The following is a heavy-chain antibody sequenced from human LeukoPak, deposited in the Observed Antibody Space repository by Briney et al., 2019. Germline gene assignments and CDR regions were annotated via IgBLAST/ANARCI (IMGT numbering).Heavy chain of an antibody. CDR3: ARSGGSDYYDSSGYFDY. CDR1: GFTFSSYI. J-gene: IGHJ4*02. V-gene: IGHV3-21*01. D-gene: IGHD3-22*01. CDR2: ISSSSSYL. Sequence: PGGSLRLSCAASGFTFSSYIMNWVRQAPGKGLEWVSSISSSSSYLYYADSVKGRFTISRDNAKNSLYLQMNSLRAEDTAVYYCARSGGSDYYDSSGYFDYWGQGTLVTVSS.